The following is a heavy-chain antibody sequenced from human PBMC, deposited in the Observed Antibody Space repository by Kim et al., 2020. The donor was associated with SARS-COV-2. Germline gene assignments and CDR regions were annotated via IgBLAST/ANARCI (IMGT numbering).Heavy chain of an antibody. J-gene: IGHJ5*02. CDR3: ARARADIRDRFDP. Sequence: AQKLQGRVTMTTDTSTSTAYMELRSLRSDDTAVYYCARARADIRDRFDPWGQGTLVTVSS. V-gene: IGHV1-18*01. D-gene: IGHD2-15*01.